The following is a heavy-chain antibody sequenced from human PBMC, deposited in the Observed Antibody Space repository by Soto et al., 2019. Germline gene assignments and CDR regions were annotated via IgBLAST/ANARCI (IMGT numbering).Heavy chain of an antibody. CDR1: GFTFTSSA. V-gene: IGHV1-58*02. CDR2: IVVGSGNT. CDR3: AALLPHCRSDCHY. D-gene: IGHD2-21*01. Sequence: ASVKVSCKASGFTFTSSAMQWVRQARGQRLEWIGWIVVGSGNTNYAQKFQERVTITRDMSTSTAYMELSSLRSEDTAVYYCAALLPHCRSDCHYWGKGTLVTVSS. J-gene: IGHJ4*02.